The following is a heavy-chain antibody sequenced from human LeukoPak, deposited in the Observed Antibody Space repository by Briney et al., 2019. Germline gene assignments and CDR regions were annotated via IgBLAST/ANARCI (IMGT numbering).Heavy chain of an antibody. V-gene: IGHV3-48*01. CDR3: ASPIRFHDAFDI. D-gene: IGHD3-3*01. J-gene: IGHJ3*02. CDR1: GFTFSSYS. Sequence: GXXXRLSCAASGFTFSSYSMSWVRQAPGKGLEWVSYISSSSSTISYADSVKGRFTISRDNAKNSLYLQMNSLRAEDTAVYYCASPIRFHDAFDIWGQGTMVTVSS. CDR2: ISSSSSTI.